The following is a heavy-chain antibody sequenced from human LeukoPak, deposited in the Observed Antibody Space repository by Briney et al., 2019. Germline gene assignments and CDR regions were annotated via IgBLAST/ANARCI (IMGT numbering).Heavy chain of an antibody. J-gene: IGHJ4*02. CDR2: ISSSGSTI. CDR1: GFTFSSYE. CDR3: ARQVGYSYGYGESSD. Sequence: GGSLRLSCAASGFTFSSYEMNWFCQAPGKGLEWVSYISSSGSTIYYADSVKGRFTISRDNAKNSLYLQMNSLRAEDTAVYYCARQVGYSYGYGESSDWGQGTLVTVSS. V-gene: IGHV3-48*03. D-gene: IGHD5-18*01.